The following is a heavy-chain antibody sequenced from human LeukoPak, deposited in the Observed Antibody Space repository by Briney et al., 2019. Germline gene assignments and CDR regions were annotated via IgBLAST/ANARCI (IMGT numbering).Heavy chain of an antibody. D-gene: IGHD3-22*01. V-gene: IGHV4-59*08. CDR2: IFYTGST. J-gene: IGHJ3*02. CDR1: GGSINTHY. Sequence: PSETLSLTCTVSGGSINTHYYSWIRQPPGKGLEWIGYIFYTGSTKYSPSLKSRVAISIDRSKNQFSLKLSSVTAADTAVYYCARGMGYYDSSGYYSLDAFDIWGQGTMVTVSS. CDR3: ARGMGYYDSSGYYSLDAFDI.